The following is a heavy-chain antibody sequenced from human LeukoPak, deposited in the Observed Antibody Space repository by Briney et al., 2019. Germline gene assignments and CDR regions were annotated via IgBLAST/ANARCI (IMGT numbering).Heavy chain of an antibody. D-gene: IGHD6-13*01. CDR1: GFSFSSYG. Sequence: GGSLRLSCAASGFSFSSYGMHWVRQAPGKGLEWVAVISYDGNNKYYADSVKGRFIISRDNSKKMLYLQMNSLRAEDTAVYYCAKDNNGAAAGIIPGGFDIWGQGTMATVSS. CDR2: ISYDGNNK. J-gene: IGHJ3*02. CDR3: AKDNNGAAAGIIPGGFDI. V-gene: IGHV3-30*18.